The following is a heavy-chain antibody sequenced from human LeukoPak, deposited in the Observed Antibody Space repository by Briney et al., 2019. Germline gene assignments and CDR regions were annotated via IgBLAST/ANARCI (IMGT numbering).Heavy chain of an antibody. V-gene: IGHV4-39*07. CDR2: IYYSGNT. J-gene: IGHJ4*02. CDR1: GDSLSTSNSY. Sequence: PSETLSLTCTVSGDSLSTSNSYWGWIRQPPGKGLECLGSIYYSGNTYYNPSLKSRVTISVDTSKNKFSLKLSSVTAADTAVYYCEREVLRYFDWLFSDFDYWGQGTLVTVSS. D-gene: IGHD3-9*01. CDR3: EREVLRYFDWLFSDFDY.